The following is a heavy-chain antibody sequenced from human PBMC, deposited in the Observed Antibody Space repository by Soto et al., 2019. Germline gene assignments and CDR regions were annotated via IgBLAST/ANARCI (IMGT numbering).Heavy chain of an antibody. D-gene: IGHD5-18*01. V-gene: IGHV1-8*01. CDR3: ACGSHVDTAMGSDYYYYMDV. CDR2: MNPNSGNT. Sequence: ASVKVSCKASGYTFTSYDINWVRQATGQGLEWMGWMNPNSGNTGYAQKFQGRVTMTRNTFISTAYMELSSLRSEDTAVYYCACGSHVDTAMGSDYYYYMDVWGKGTTVTVSS. CDR1: GYTFTSYD. J-gene: IGHJ6*03.